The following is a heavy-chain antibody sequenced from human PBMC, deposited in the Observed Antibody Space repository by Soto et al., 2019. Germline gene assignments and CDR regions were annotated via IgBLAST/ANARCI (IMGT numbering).Heavy chain of an antibody. CDR2: IIPIFGPA. D-gene: IGHD1-26*01. CDR3: AIGEVGATANGMDV. Sequence: QVQLVQSGAEVKKPGSSVKVSCKASGGTFSSYAISWVRQAPGQGLEWMGGIIPIFGPANYAQKFQGSVTITADDSTRTADMELSRLRSEDTAVYYCAIGEVGATANGMDVWGQGTTVTV. V-gene: IGHV1-69*12. CDR1: GGTFSSYA. J-gene: IGHJ6*02.